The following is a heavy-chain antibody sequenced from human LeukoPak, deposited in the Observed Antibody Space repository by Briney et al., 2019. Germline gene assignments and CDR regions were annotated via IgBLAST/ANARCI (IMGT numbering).Heavy chain of an antibody. V-gene: IGHV1-46*01. CDR2: VNPSGGST. Sequence: ASVKVSCKASGYTFTSYYMHWVRQAPGQGLEWMGIVNPSGGSTSYAQKFQGRVTMTRDTSTSTVYMELSSLRSEDTAVYYCARAGMGARPTLPANYWGQGTLVTVSS. CDR3: ARAGMGARPTLPANY. J-gene: IGHJ4*02. CDR1: GYTFTSYY. D-gene: IGHD1-26*01.